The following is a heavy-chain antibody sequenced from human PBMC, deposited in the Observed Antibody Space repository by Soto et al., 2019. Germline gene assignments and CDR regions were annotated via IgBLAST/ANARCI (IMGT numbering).Heavy chain of an antibody. Sequence: QVQLVQSGAEEKKPGASAKVSCKVSGYTFTNYAMHWVRQAPGQRLEWMGWINAGNGNTKHSQKFQGRVTITRDTSASTAYMELSSLRSEDTAVYYCATYDMDVWGQGTTVTVSS. CDR3: ATYDMDV. V-gene: IGHV1-3*05. CDR2: INAGNGNT. J-gene: IGHJ6*02. CDR1: GYTFTNYA.